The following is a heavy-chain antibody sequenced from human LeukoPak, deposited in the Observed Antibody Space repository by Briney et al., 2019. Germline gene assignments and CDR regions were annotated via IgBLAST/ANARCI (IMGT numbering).Heavy chain of an antibody. D-gene: IGHD6-19*01. V-gene: IGHV1-18*01. J-gene: IGHJ6*02. CDR3: ARDRDSSGWWHYYYYYGMDV. Sequence: ASVKVSCKASGYTFTSYGISWVRQAPGQGLEWMGWISAYNGNTNYAQKLQGRVTMTTDTSTSTAHMELRSLRSDDAAVYYCARDRDSSGWWHYYYYYGMDVWGQGTTVTVSS. CDR1: GYTFTSYG. CDR2: ISAYNGNT.